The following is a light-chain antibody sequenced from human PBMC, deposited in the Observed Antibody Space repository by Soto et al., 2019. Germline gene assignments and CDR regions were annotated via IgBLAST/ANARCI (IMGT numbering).Light chain of an antibody. CDR3: QQYGSSPPYT. V-gene: IGKV3-20*01. CDR2: GAS. J-gene: IGKJ2*01. Sequence: ESVLTQSPGTLSLSPGERATLSCRASQSVSSSYLAWYQQKAGQAPRLLIYGASSRATGIPDRFSGSGSGTDFTLTIRRLEPEDLAVYYCQQYGSSPPYTFGQGNKLEIK. CDR1: QSVSSSY.